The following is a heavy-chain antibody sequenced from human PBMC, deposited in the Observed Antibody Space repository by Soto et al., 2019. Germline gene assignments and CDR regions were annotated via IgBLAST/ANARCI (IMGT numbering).Heavy chain of an antibody. CDR1: GGSISSYY. Sequence: PSETLSLTCTVSGGSISSYYWSWIRQPPGKGLGWVGYIYSSGSTNYNPSRKSRVTISVDTSKNQFSLKLSSVTAADTAVYYCARDDGGLMRYFDYWGQGTLVTVSS. CDR2: IYSSGST. D-gene: IGHD3-16*01. CDR3: ARDDGGLMRYFDY. J-gene: IGHJ4*02. V-gene: IGHV4-59*01.